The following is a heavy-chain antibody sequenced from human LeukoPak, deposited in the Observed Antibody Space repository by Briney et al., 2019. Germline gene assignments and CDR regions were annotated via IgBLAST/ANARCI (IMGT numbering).Heavy chain of an antibody. CDR1: GFTFSSYA. CDR2: ISGSGGST. Sequence: GGSLRLSCAASGFTFSSYAMSWVRQAPGKGLEWVSAISGSGGSTYYADSVKGRFTISRDNSKNTLYLQMNSLRAEDTAVYYGAKRDRVEVRPAGDYWGQGTLVTVSS. CDR3: AKRDRVEVRPAGDY. D-gene: IGHD3-10*01. J-gene: IGHJ4*02. V-gene: IGHV3-23*01.